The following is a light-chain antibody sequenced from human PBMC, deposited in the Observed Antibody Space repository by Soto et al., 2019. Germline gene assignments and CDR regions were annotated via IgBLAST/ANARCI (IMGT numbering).Light chain of an antibody. CDR2: GHS. Sequence: QSVLTQPPSVSVAPGQRVTISCTGSNSNIGAGYDVHWYQQLPGTAPKLLIYGHSNRPSGVPDRFSGSKSGTSASLAITGLQAEDEADDYCQSYDSSLSTYVFGPGTTLTVL. CDR3: QSYDSSLSTYV. J-gene: IGLJ1*01. V-gene: IGLV1-40*01. CDR1: NSNIGAGYD.